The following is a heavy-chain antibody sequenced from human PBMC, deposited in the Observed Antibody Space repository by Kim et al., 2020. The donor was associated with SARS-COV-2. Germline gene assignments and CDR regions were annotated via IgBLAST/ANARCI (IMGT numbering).Heavy chain of an antibody. Sequence: ASVKVSCKASGYTFTSYGISWVRQAPGQGLEWMGWISAYNGNTNYAQKLQGRVTMTTDTSTSTAYMELRSLRSDDTAVYYCARVLQLLYPPYGMDVWGQGTTVTVSS. CDR1: GYTFTSYG. CDR2: ISAYNGNT. J-gene: IGHJ6*02. D-gene: IGHD2-2*02. V-gene: IGHV1-18*01. CDR3: ARVLQLLYPPYGMDV.